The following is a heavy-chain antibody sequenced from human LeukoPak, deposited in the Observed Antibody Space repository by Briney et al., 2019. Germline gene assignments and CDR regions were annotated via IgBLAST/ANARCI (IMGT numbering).Heavy chain of an antibody. CDR3: ARWHTSDNNYYYDY. Sequence: PGGSLRLSCAASGFTVSNSFMSWVRQAPEKGLEWVSVIYAGGTTYYADSVKGRFTISRDNSKNTLYLQMNSLRAEDTAVYYCARWHTSDNNYYYDYWGQGTLVTVSS. CDR2: IYAGGTT. J-gene: IGHJ4*02. D-gene: IGHD3-10*01. V-gene: IGHV3-53*01. CDR1: GFTVSNSF.